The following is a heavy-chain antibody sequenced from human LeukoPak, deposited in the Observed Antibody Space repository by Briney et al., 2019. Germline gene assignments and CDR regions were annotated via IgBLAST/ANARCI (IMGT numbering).Heavy chain of an antibody. CDR1: GGTFSSYA. CDR2: IIPIFGTA. Sequence: SVKVSCKASGGTFSSYAISWVRQAPGQGLEWMGGIIPIFGTANYAQKFQGRVTITADESTSTAYMELSSLRSEDTAVYYCARSFGDVVVTNYYFDYWGQGTLVTVSS. CDR3: ARSFGDVVVTNYYFDY. D-gene: IGHD2-21*02. J-gene: IGHJ4*02. V-gene: IGHV1-69*13.